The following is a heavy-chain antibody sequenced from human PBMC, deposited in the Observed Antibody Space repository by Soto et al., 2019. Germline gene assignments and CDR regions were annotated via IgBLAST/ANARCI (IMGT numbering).Heavy chain of an antibody. CDR3: ARVGEYCGGACPQYFQH. J-gene: IGHJ1*01. Sequence: ASVKVSCKASGYTFSSYAIHWVRQAPGQRLEWMGWINAGNGNTKYSQRFQGRVTITADESTGTAYMELSSLRSEDTALYYCARVGEYCGGACPQYFQHWGQGTLVTVSS. CDR1: GYTFSSYA. D-gene: IGHD2-21*02. V-gene: IGHV1-3*01. CDR2: INAGNGNT.